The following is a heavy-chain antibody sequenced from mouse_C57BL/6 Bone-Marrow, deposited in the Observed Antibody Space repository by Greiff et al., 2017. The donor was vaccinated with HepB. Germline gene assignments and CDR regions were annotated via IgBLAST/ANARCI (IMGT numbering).Heavy chain of an antibody. CDR3: AAGDSSGYYFDY. CDR2: INPNYGTT. V-gene: IGHV1-39*01. D-gene: IGHD3-2*02. Sequence: VKPGASVKISCKASGYSFTDYNMNWVKQSNGKSLEWIGVINPNYGTTSYNQKFKGKATLTVDQSSSTAYMQLNSLTSEDSAVYYCAAGDSSGYYFDYWGQGTTLTVSS. J-gene: IGHJ2*01. CDR1: GYSFTDYN.